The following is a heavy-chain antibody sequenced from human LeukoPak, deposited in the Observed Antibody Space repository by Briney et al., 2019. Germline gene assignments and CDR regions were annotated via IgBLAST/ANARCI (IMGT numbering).Heavy chain of an antibody. CDR1: GFTFSNYA. CDR3: AKDQSWSGIHSLFDC. CDR2: ITGSGTST. V-gene: IGHV3-23*01. Sequence: GGSLRLSCAASGFTFSNYAMTWVRQAPGKGLEWVSGITGSGTSTYYADSVKGRFTISRDNSKNTLYLQMNSLRAEDTAVYYCAKDQSWSGIHSLFDCWGQGTMVSV. J-gene: IGHJ4*02. D-gene: IGHD3-3*01.